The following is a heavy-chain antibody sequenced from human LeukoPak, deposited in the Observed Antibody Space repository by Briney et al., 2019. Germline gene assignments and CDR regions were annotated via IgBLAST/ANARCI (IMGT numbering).Heavy chain of an antibody. J-gene: IGHJ4*02. CDR1: GFSFTTYW. Sequence: GGSLRLSCAASGFSFTTYWMSWVRQAPGKGLEWVANIKQDGTEKYYVDSVKGRFTISRDNAKNSLYLQMNSLRVEDTAVYYCAKLAKYFYGSETYYFFEHWGQGAPVTASS. V-gene: IGHV3-7*01. CDR2: IKQDGTEK. CDR3: AKLAKYFYGSETYYFFEH. D-gene: IGHD3-10*01.